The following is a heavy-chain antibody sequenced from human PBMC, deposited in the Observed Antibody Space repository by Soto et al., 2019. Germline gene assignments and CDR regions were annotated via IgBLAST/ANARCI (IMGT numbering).Heavy chain of an antibody. CDR1: GFTFSSYG. CDR3: ARTQPVVVPAAIWLGAFDI. Sequence: EGSLRLSCAASGFTFSSYGMHWVRQAPGKGLEWVAVIWYDGSNKYYADSVKGRFTISRDNSKNTLYLQMNSLRAEDTAVYYCARTQPVVVPAAIWLGAFDIWGQGTMVTVSS. D-gene: IGHD2-2*01. V-gene: IGHV3-33*01. J-gene: IGHJ3*02. CDR2: IWYDGSNK.